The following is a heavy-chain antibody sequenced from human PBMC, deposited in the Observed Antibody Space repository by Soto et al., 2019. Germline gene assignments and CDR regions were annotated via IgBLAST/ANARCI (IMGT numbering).Heavy chain of an antibody. D-gene: IGHD3-9*01. CDR2: IYYSGST. CDR1: GGSISSSSYY. Sequence: SETLSLTCTVSGGSISSSSYYWGWIRQPPGKGLEWIGSIYYSGSTYYNPSLKSRVTISVDTSKNQFSLKLSFVIAADTAVYYCARSEETYNDVLTGMDLYYYYLGMDVWGQGTTVTVSS. CDR3: ARSEETYNDVLTGMDLYYYYLGMDV. J-gene: IGHJ6*02. V-gene: IGHV4-39*07.